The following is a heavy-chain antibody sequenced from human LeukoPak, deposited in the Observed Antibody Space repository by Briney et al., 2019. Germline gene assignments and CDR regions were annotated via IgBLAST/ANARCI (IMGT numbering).Heavy chain of an antibody. CDR2: IYYSGST. J-gene: IGHJ4*02. CDR1: GGSSSSYY. V-gene: IGHV4-59*12. D-gene: IGHD3-22*01. CDR3: AMGITLFDY. Sequence: SSETLSLTCTVSGGSSSSYYWSWIRQPPGKGLEWIGYIYYSGSTNYNPSLKSRVTTSVDKSKNQFSLKLSSVTAADTAVYYCAMGITLFDYWGQGTLVTVSS.